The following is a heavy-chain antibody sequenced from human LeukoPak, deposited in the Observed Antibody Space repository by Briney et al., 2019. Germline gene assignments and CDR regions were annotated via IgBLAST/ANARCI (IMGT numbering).Heavy chain of an antibody. Sequence: GGSLRLSCAASEFTFSSYAMHRVRQAPGKGLEWVAVISYDGSNKYYADSVKGRFTISRDNSKNTLYLQMNSLRAEDTAVYYCAKDSSRSSSSREAFDIWGQGTMVTVSS. J-gene: IGHJ3*02. CDR1: EFTFSSYA. D-gene: IGHD6-13*01. V-gene: IGHV3-30-3*01. CDR2: ISYDGSNK. CDR3: AKDSSRSSSSREAFDI.